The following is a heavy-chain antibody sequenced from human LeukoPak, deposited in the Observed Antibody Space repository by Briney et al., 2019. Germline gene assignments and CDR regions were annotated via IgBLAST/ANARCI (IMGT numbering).Heavy chain of an antibody. D-gene: IGHD3-22*01. CDR2: IDTMDYYT. Sequence: GESLSISCKRSGYSFTSYWISWVRQMHGKGLEWMGRIDTMDYYTNYSPSFQGHVTISADKSISTAYLQWSSVKASDSAMYYCARAEYYYDSSGYYQTTGNFDYWGQGTLVTVSS. CDR3: ARAEYYYDSSGYYQTTGNFDY. V-gene: IGHV5-10-1*01. CDR1: GYSFTSYW. J-gene: IGHJ4*02.